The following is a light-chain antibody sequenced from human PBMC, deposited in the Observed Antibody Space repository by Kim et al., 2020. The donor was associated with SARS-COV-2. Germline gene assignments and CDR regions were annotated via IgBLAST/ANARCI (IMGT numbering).Light chain of an antibody. J-gene: IGKJ1*01. CDR3: QQYNNWRWT. V-gene: IGKV3-15*01. Sequence: VSPGERATPSCRASQSVSSNLAWYQQIPGQSPRLLIYGASTRATGIPARFSGSGSGTEFTLTISSLQSEDFAVYYCQQYNNWRWTFGQGTKVEIK. CDR1: QSVSSN. CDR2: GAS.